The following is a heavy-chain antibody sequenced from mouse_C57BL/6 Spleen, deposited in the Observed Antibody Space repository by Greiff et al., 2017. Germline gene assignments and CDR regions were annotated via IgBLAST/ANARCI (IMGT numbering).Heavy chain of an antibody. CDR3: ARGGDYDPFAY. J-gene: IGHJ3*01. Sequence: VKLVESGAELARPGASVKLSCKASGYTFTSYGISWVKQRTGQGLEWIGEIYPRSGNTYYNEKLKGKATLTADKSSSTAYMELRSLTSEDSAVYFCARGGDYDPFAYWGQGTLVTVSA. CDR2: IYPRSGNT. V-gene: IGHV1-81*01. D-gene: IGHD2-4*01. CDR1: GYTFTSYG.